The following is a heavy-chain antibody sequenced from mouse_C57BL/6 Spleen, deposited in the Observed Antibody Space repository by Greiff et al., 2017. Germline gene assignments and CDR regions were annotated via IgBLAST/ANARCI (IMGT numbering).Heavy chain of an antibody. Sequence: EVQGVESGGGLVQPKGSLKLSCAASGFSFNTYAMNWVRQAPGKGLEWVARIRSKSNNYATYYADSVKDRFTISRDDSESMLYLQMNNLKTEDTAMYYCVRQGYDYDEYFDVWGTGTTVTVSS. CDR2: IRSKSNNYAT. J-gene: IGHJ1*03. CDR3: VRQGYDYDEYFDV. V-gene: IGHV10-1*01. CDR1: GFSFNTYA. D-gene: IGHD2-4*01.